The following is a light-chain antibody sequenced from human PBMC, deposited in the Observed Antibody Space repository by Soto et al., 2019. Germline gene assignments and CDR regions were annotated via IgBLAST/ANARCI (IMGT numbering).Light chain of an antibody. V-gene: IGKV3D-20*02. CDR1: QSVSSSY. CDR3: QPRSNWPSIS. Sequence: EIVLTQSPGTLSLSPGERATLSCRASQSVSSSYLAWYQQKPGQAPRLLIYDASTRATDIPARFSGSGSGTDCTLTISSLESEDSAIYYCQPRSNWPSISFGQGTRLEIK. J-gene: IGKJ5*01. CDR2: DAS.